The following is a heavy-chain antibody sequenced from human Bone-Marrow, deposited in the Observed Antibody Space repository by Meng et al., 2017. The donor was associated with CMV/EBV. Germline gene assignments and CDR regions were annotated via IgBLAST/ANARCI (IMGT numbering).Heavy chain of an antibody. V-gene: IGHV1-69*10. CDR3: ARVNYYGAGYYFDY. D-gene: IGHD3-10*01. Sequence: SVKVSCKASGGTFSSYAISWVRQAPGQGLEWMGGIIPILGIANYAQKFQGRVTITADKSTSTACMELSSLRSEDTAVYYCARVNYYGAGYYFDYWGQGTLVTVSS. CDR2: IIPILGIA. J-gene: IGHJ4*02. CDR1: GGTFSSYA.